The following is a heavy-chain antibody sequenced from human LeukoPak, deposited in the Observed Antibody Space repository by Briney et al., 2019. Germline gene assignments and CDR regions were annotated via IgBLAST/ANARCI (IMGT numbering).Heavy chain of an antibody. CDR3: ATGYYDSNMDV. CDR1: GFTFSSYE. CDR2: ISSSDPTV. V-gene: IGHV3-48*03. D-gene: IGHD3-22*01. Sequence: GGSLRLSCEASGFTFSSYEMNWVRQAPGKGLEWVSYISSSDPTVYYADSVKGRFTISRDNAKNSLYLQMNSLRADDTAVYYCATGYYDSNMDVWGQGTTVTVPS. J-gene: IGHJ6*02.